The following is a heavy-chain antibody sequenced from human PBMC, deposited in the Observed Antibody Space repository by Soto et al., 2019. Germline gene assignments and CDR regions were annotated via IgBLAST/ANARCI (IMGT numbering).Heavy chain of an antibody. CDR1: GYNFFSYG. CDR3: ARDFRDSCGGASCIYFDY. CDR2: ISAINGHT. J-gene: IGHJ4*02. V-gene: IGHV1-18*01. Sequence: QVQLVQSGAEMKEPGASVRVSCKGSGYNFFSYGFSWVRQAPGQGLEWLGWISAINGHTNSADKFQGRLTLTTDATTSTAYMELRSLRSDDTAVYFCARDFRDSCGGASCIYFDYWGQGTLVSVSS. D-gene: IGHD2-21*01.